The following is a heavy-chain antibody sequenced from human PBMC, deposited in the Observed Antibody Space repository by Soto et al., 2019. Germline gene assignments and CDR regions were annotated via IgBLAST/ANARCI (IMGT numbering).Heavy chain of an antibody. D-gene: IGHD2-15*01. CDR3: ARAGVVVVAAYFDY. CDR2: IYYSGST. V-gene: IGHV4-39*01. CDR1: GGSISSSSYY. Sequence: SETLSLTCTVSGGSISSSSYYWGWIRQPPGKGLEWIGSIYYSGSTYYNPSLKSRVTISVDTSKNQFSLKLSSVTAADTAVYYCARAGVVVVAAYFDYWGQGTLVTVSS. J-gene: IGHJ4*02.